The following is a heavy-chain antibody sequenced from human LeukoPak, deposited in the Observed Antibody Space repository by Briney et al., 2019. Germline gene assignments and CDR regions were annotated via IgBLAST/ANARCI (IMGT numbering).Heavy chain of an antibody. CDR3: AKVRRRWLQNALDY. CDR2: INSDGINT. J-gene: IGHJ4*02. V-gene: IGHV3-74*01. Sequence: GGSLRLSCAASGFTFSNYWMHWVRQAPGKGLVWVSRINSDGINTSYADSVKGRFTISRDNAKNTLNLQMNSLGAEDTALYYCAKVRRRWLQNALDYWGQGTLVTVSS. CDR1: GFTFSNYW. D-gene: IGHD5-24*01.